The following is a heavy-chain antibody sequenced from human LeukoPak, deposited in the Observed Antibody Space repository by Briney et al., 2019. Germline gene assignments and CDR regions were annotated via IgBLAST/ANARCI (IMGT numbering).Heavy chain of an antibody. CDR3: AKDLGSSGWYGGIDY. V-gene: IGHV3-23*01. CDR1: GFTFDIYE. D-gene: IGHD6-19*01. J-gene: IGHJ4*02. CDR2: ISGSGGST. Sequence: GSLRLSCAASGFTFDIYEMNWVRQAPGKGLEWVSAISGSGGSTYYADSVKGRFTISRDNSKNTLYLQMNSLRAEDTAVYYCAKDLGSSGWYGGIDYWGQGTLVTVSS.